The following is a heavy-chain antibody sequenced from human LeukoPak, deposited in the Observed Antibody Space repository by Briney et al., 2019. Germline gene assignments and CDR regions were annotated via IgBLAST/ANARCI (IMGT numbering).Heavy chain of an antibody. J-gene: IGHJ4*02. V-gene: IGHV3-21*04. CDR3: ARGSRVAGTFDY. D-gene: IGHD6-19*01. CDR2: ISGSSTYI. CDR1: GFTFSSYE. Sequence: GGSLRLSCAASGFTFSSYEMNWVRQAPGKGLEWVASISGSSTYIFFADSVKGRFTISRDNSKNTLYLQMNSLRAEDTAVYYCARGSRVAGTFDYWGQGTLVTVSS.